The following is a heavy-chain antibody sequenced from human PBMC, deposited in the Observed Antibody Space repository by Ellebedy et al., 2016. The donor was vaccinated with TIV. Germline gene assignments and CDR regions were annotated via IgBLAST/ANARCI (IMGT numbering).Heavy chain of an antibody. J-gene: IGHJ4*02. Sequence: GGSLRLSXAASGFTFSTYWMSWVRQAPGKGLEWVANIKQDGSEKHYVDSVKGRFTISRDNAKSSLYLQMNSLRLEDTALYYCSSHVDTSMTHWGQGNLVTASS. CDR1: GFTFSTYW. CDR3: SSHVDTSMTH. D-gene: IGHD5-18*01. V-gene: IGHV3-7*01. CDR2: IKQDGSEK.